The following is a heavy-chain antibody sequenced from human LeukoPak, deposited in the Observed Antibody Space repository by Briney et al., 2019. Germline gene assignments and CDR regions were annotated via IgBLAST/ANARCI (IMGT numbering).Heavy chain of an antibody. CDR2: INWNGGST. CDR1: GFNLDDHG. CDR3: AKPLVGRYFDWLVWFDP. V-gene: IGHV3-20*04. D-gene: IGHD3-9*01. Sequence: GGSLRLSCAASGFNLDDHGMSWVRQAPGKGLEWVSDINWNGGSTGYADSVKGRFTISRDNSKNTLYLQMNSLRAEDTAVYYCAKPLVGRYFDWLVWFDPWGQGTLVTVSS. J-gene: IGHJ5*02.